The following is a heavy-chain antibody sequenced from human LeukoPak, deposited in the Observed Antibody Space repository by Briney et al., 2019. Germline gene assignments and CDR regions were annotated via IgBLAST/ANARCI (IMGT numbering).Heavy chain of an antibody. CDR1: GVSFSNYD. CDR2: LWYDGSNK. J-gene: IGHJ4*02. V-gene: IGHV3-33*01. D-gene: IGHD4-17*01. CDR3: ARGDPTVTTKQNFDY. Sequence: GGSPRLSCAASGVSFSNYDMHWVRQAPGKGLEWVAVLWYDGSNKYYADSVRGRFTISRDNSKNTLYLQMNSLRVEDTAVYYCARGDPTVTTKQNFDYWGQGNLVTVSS.